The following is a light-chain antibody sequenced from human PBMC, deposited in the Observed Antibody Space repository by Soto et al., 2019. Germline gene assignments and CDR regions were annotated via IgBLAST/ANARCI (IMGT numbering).Light chain of an antibody. CDR2: GAS. CDR1: QSVSSK. Sequence: EIVMTQSPATLSVSPGEGATLSCRASQSVSSKLAWYQQKPGQAPSLLIYGASTRATGTPARFSGSGSGTEFTLTISSLQSEDFAVYYCQQYIRWPLAFGGGTKVDIK. CDR3: QQYIRWPLA. V-gene: IGKV3-15*01. J-gene: IGKJ4*01.